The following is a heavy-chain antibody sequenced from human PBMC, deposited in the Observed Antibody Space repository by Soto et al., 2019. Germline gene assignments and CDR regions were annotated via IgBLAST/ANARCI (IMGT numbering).Heavy chain of an antibody. V-gene: IGHV3-30*18. J-gene: IGHJ3*02. CDR2: TSYDGSNK. D-gene: IGHD3-9*01. CDR3: AKDLRYDILTGYYMGVCCSDI. CDR1: GFTFSNYG. Sequence: LRLSCAASGFTFSNYGMHWVRQAPGKGLEWVAVTSYDGSNKYYADSLKGRFTISRDNSRNTLFLQMNSLRPEDTALYYCAKDLRYDILTGYYMGVCCSDIWGQGTMVTVSS.